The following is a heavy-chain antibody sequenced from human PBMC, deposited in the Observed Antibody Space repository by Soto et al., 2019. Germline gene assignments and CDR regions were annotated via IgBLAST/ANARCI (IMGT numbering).Heavy chain of an antibody. CDR1: GYTFTGYY. V-gene: IGHV1-2*04. Sequence: ASVKVSCKASGYTFTGYYMHWVRQAPGQGLEWMGWINPNSGGTNYAQKFQGWVTMTRDTSISTAYMELSRLRSDDTAVYYCARVPLGTGYLFDYWGQGTLVTVPQ. D-gene: IGHD5-12*01. CDR2: INPNSGGT. J-gene: IGHJ4*02. CDR3: ARVPLGTGYLFDY.